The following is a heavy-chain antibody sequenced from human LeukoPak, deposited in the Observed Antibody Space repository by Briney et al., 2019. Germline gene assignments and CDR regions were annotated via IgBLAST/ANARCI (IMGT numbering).Heavy chain of an antibody. CDR1: GFTFSNYG. D-gene: IGHD5-12*01. V-gene: IGHV3-30*18. CDR2: ISYDGGHK. J-gene: IGHJ4*02. Sequence: GGTLRLSCAASGFTFSNYGMHWVRQAPGKGLEWVAVISYDGGHKYYADSVKGRFTISRDNSKNTLYLQMNSLRAEDTAVYYCAKGQRRHVDIVATTPFDYWGQGTLVTVSS. CDR3: AKGQRRHVDIVATTPFDY.